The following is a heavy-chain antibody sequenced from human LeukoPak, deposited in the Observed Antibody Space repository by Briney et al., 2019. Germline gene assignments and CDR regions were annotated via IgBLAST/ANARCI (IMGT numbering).Heavy chain of an antibody. D-gene: IGHD3-10*01. CDR3: ARRVGASYYYGSGSYNY. V-gene: IGHV5-10-1*01. CDR2: IDPSDSYT. J-gene: IGHJ4*02. Sequence: GESLSICCQGSGYSFTSYRISWVREMPGKGLEWMWRIDPSDSYTNYSPSFQGHVTISADKSISTAYLLWSSLKASDTAMYYCARRVGASYYYGSGSYNYWGQGTLVTVSS. CDR1: GYSFTSYR.